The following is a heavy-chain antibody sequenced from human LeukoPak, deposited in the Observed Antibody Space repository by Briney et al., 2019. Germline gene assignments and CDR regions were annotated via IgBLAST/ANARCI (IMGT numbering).Heavy chain of an antibody. J-gene: IGHJ6*03. Sequence: SETLSLTCAVYGGSFSGYYWSWIRQPPGKGLEWIGEINHSGSTNYNPSLKSRVTISVDTSKNQFSLKLSSVTAADTAVYYCGRDALVGYFSYYYMDVWGKGTTVTVTS. CDR2: INHSGST. D-gene: IGHD2-15*01. CDR1: GGSFSGYY. V-gene: IGHV4-34*01. CDR3: GRDALVGYFSYYYMDV.